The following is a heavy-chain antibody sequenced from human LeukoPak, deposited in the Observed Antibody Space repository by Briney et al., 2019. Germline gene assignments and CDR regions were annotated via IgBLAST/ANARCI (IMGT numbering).Heavy chain of an antibody. Sequence: SETLSLTCAVYGGSFSGYYCSWIRQPPGKGLEWIGEINHSGSTNYNPSLKSRVTISVDTSKNQFSLKLSSVTAADTAVYYCARARRVPLNWFDPWGQGTLVTVSS. V-gene: IGHV4-34*01. D-gene: IGHD6-19*01. CDR1: GGSFSGYY. CDR2: INHSGST. CDR3: ARARRVPLNWFDP. J-gene: IGHJ5*02.